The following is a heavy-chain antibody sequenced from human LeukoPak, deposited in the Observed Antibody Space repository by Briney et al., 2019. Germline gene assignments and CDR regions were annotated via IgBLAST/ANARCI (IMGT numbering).Heavy chain of an antibody. Sequence: GGSLRLSCSASGFTFSRYAMHWVRQAPGKGLEYVSAISSNGGSTYYADSVKGKFTISRDNSKNTLYLQMSSLRAEDTAVYYCVKDGSGSYYTYYFDYWGQGTLVTVSS. CDR1: GFTFSRYA. V-gene: IGHV3-64D*06. CDR2: ISSNGGST. CDR3: VKDGSGSYYTYYFDY. D-gene: IGHD3-10*01. J-gene: IGHJ4*02.